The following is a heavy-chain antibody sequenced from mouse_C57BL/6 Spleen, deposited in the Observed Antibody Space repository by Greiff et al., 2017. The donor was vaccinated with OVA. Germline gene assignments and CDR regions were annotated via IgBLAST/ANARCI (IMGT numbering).Heavy chain of an antibody. CDR1: GYTFTSYW. Sequence: LQQSGAELVMPGASVKLSCKASGYTFTSYWMHWVKQRPGQGLEWIGEIDPSDSYTNYNQKFKGKSTLTVDKSSSTAYMQLSSLTSEDSAVYYCARYPYDYDRHWYFDVWGTGTTVTVSS. CDR3: ARYPYDYDRHWYFDV. D-gene: IGHD2-4*01. CDR2: IDPSDSYT. J-gene: IGHJ1*03. V-gene: IGHV1-69*01.